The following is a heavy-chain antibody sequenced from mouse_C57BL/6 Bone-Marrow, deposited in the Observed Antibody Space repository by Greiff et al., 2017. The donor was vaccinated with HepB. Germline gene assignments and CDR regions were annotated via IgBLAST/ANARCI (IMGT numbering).Heavy chain of an antibody. CDR2: IYPRDGST. V-gene: IGHV1-85*01. Sequence: QVHVKQSGPELVKPGASVKLSCKASGYTFTSYDINWVKQRPGQGLEWIGWIYPRDGSTKYNEKFKGKATLTVDTSSSTAYMELHSLTSEDSAVYFCARLGSSGHFDYWGQGTTLTVSS. CDR3: ARLGSSGHFDY. D-gene: IGHD3-2*02. CDR1: GYTFTSYD. J-gene: IGHJ2*01.